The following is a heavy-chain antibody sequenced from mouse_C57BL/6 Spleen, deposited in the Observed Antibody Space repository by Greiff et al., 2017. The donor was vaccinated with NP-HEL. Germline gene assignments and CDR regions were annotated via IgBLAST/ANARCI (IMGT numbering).Heavy chain of an antibody. CDR2: INPSTGGT. CDR3: ARRALGSDWYFDV. CDR1: GYSFTGYY. J-gene: IGHJ1*03. Sequence: VHVKQSGPELVKPGASVKISCKASGYSFTGYYMNWVKQSPEKSLEWIGEINPSTGGTTYNQKFKAKATLTVDKSSSTAYMQLKSLTSEDSAVYYCARRALGSDWYFDVWGTGTTVTVSS. V-gene: IGHV1-42*01. D-gene: IGHD1-1*02.